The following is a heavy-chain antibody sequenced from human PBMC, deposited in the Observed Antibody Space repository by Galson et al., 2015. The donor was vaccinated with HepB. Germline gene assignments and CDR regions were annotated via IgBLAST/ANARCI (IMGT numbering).Heavy chain of an antibody. CDR2: ISYDGSNK. CDR1: GFTFSSYA. CDR3: ARGPRPHYFDY. V-gene: IGHV3-30*04. Sequence: SLRLSCAASGFTFSSYAMHWVRQAPGKGLEWVAVISYDGSNKYYADSVKGRFTISRDNSKNTLYLQMNSLRAEDTAVYYCARGPRPHYFDYWGQGTLVTVSS. J-gene: IGHJ4*02.